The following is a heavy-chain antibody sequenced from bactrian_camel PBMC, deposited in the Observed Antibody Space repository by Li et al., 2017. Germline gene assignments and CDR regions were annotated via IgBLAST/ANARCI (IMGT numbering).Heavy chain of an antibody. Sequence: QLVESGGGLVQPGGSLRLSCAAPGFIASSYAMTWVRHIPGKGLEWVSTINSGGGTTDYADSVKGRFTISRDYAKKTVYLQLNSLKTEDMAMYYCAQGGSCCGGFTYWGQGTQVTVS. J-gene: IGHJ4*01. CDR1: GFIASSYA. D-gene: IGHD1*01. V-gene: IGHV3S40*01. CDR3: AQGGSCCGGFTY. CDR2: INSGGGTT.